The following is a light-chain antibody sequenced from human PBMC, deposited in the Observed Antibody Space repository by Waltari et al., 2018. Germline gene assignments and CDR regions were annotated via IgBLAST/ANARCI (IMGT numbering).Light chain of an antibody. J-gene: IGLJ2*01. CDR3: CSYAGSYVI. Sequence: QSGLTQPRSVSGSPGQSATISCTGLSSDDGDHKYGSWYQQHPGKAPKLMIYDGNKRRSGVPDRFSGSKSANTASLTISGLQAEDEADYSCCSYAGSYVIFGEGTKLTVL. CDR2: DGN. CDR1: SSDDGDHKY. V-gene: IGLV2-11*01.